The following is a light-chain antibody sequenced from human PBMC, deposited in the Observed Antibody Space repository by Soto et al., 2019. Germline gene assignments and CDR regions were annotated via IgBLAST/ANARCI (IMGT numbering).Light chain of an antibody. J-gene: IGLJ1*01. Sequence: QSVLTRPPSVSAAPGQRVTRSCSGSSSNIGGNSVSWYQQLPGTAPKLLIYDDDKRPSGIPDRFSGSKSGTSATLGITGFQTGDEADHYCGSWDSSLSAYVFGTGTKVTVL. CDR1: SSNIGGNS. V-gene: IGLV1-51*01. CDR3: GSWDSSLSAYV. CDR2: DDD.